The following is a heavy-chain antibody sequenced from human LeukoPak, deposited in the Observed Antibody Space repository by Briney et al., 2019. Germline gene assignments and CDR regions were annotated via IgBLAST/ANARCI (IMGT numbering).Heavy chain of an antibody. Sequence: SETLSLTCTASGGSISSYYWSWIRQPPGKGLEWIGYIYYSGSTNYNPSLKSRVTISVDTSKNQFSLKLSSVTAADTAVYYCAGRDGYNSGENTFDYWGQGTLVTVSS. V-gene: IGHV4-59*01. CDR1: GGSISSYY. J-gene: IGHJ4*02. D-gene: IGHD5-24*01. CDR3: AGRDGYNSGENTFDY. CDR2: IYYSGST.